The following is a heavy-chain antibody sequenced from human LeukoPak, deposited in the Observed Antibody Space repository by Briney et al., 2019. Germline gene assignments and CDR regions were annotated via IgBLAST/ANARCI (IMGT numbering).Heavy chain of an antibody. CDR1: GFIFSDYY. CDR2: ISSSGSTI. D-gene: IGHD6-13*01. J-gene: IGHJ3*02. V-gene: IGHV3-11*01. Sequence: GGSLRLSCAASGFIFSDYYMSWIRQAPGKGLEWVSYISSSGSTIYYADSVKGRFTISRDNAKNSLYLQMNSLRAEDTAVYYCARDRGPGIAAPRFAFDIWGQGTMVTVSS. CDR3: ARDRGPGIAAPRFAFDI.